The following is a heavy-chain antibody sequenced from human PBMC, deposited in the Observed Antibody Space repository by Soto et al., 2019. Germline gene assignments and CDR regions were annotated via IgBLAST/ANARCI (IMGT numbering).Heavy chain of an antibody. V-gene: IGHV3-33*01. CDR3: ARDSGGSGYEFDY. D-gene: IGHD3-22*01. CDR2: IWFDGGTE. J-gene: IGHJ4*02. Sequence: GGSLRLSFAASGFPFSAYGMHWVRQAPGKGLQWVAVIWFDGGTEYYADSVRGRFTISRDNSKNTLYLQMNSLTDEDTAVYYCARDSGGSGYEFDYWGQGTLVTVSS. CDR1: GFPFSAYG.